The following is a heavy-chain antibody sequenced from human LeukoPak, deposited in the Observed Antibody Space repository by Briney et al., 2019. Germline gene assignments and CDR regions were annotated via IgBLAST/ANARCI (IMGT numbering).Heavy chain of an antibody. CDR2: INPNSGGT. J-gene: IGHJ4*02. CDR3: ARDAGTGYFDY. D-gene: IGHD6-13*01. V-gene: IGHV1-2*02. Sequence: ASVKDSCMASGYTLTGYYMHWVRQAPGQGLEWMGWINPNSGGTNFAQMFQGRDTMTRDTSISTAYMEVSKLRSDDTAGYYCARDAGTGYFDYWGQGTLVAVSS. CDR1: GYTLTGYY.